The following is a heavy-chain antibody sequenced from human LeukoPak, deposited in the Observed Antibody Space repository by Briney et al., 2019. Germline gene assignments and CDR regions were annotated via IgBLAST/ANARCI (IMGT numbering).Heavy chain of an antibody. CDR1: GHTFSSYS. CDR3: ARSFYDSSGYPNFDY. V-gene: IGHV3-21*01. CDR2: ISSGSSYI. J-gene: IGHJ4*02. D-gene: IGHD3-22*01. Sequence: PGGSLRLSCAASGHTFSSYSMNWVRQAPGKGLEWVSFISSGSSYIYYGDSVKGRFTISRDNAKKSLYLQMNSLRAEDTAVYFCARSFYDSSGYPNFDYWGQGTLVTVSS.